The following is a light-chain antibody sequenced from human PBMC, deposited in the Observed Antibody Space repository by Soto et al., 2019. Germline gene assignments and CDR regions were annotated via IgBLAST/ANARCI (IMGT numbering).Light chain of an antibody. CDR2: DAS. CDR1: QSVSSNY. J-gene: IGKJ5*01. CDR3: QHRTNWPPVT. V-gene: IGKV3-11*01. Sequence: EIVLTQSPGTLSLSPGERATLSCRASQSVSSNYLVWYQQKPGQPPRLLIYDASNRATGIPARFSGSGSGTDFTLTISSLEPEDFAVYYCQHRTNWPPVTFGQGTRLEIK.